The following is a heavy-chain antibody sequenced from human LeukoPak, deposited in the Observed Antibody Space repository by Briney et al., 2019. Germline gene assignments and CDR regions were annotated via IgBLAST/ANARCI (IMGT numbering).Heavy chain of an antibody. D-gene: IGHD6-6*01. Sequence: GGSLRLSCAASGFTFSDYYMSWIRQAPGKGLEWVSYISSSGSTIYYADSVKGRFTISRDNAKNSLYLQMNSLRAEDTAVYYCARWSRVYSSSFTFDHWGQGTLVTVSS. CDR2: ISSSGSTI. CDR3: ARWSRVYSSSFTFDH. V-gene: IGHV3-11*04. J-gene: IGHJ4*02. CDR1: GFTFSDYY.